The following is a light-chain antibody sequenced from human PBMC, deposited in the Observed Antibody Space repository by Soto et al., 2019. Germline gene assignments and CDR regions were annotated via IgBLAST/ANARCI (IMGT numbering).Light chain of an antibody. CDR1: TGAVTNGHY. CDR3: LLSYNGPYV. J-gene: IGLJ1*01. V-gene: IGLV7-46*01. Sequence: VVTQEPSPTVSPGGTVTLTCGSSTGAVTNGHYPYWFQQKPGQAPRTLIYDTTNRHSWTPARFSGSLLGGKAALTLSGAQPEDEAEYYCLLSYNGPYVFGTGTKVTVL. CDR2: DTT.